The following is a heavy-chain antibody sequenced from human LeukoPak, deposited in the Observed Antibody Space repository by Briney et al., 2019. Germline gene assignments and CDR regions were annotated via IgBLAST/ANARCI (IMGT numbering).Heavy chain of an antibody. D-gene: IGHD4/OR15-4a*01. CDR2: VHHTGSA. J-gene: IGHJ6*02. CDR3: ARDSWDYIAMDV. Sequence: PSETLSLTCTVSGISINTYYWSWIRQPPGKGLEWIGYVHHTGSADYNPSLRGRVTMSLDTSKNQFSLKLTSATAADTAVYYCARDSWDYIAMDVWGPGTTVIVSS. V-gene: IGHV4-59*01. CDR1: GISINTYY.